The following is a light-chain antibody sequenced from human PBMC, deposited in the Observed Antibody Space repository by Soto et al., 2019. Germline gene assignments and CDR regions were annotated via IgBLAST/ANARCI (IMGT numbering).Light chain of an antibody. Sequence: QSALTQPPSASGSLGQSVTISCTGTSSDVGGYNYVSWHQQHPGKAPKVMIYEVTKRPPGVPDRFSGSKSGNTASLTVSGLQAEDEGDDYCSSFAGGGNPVLLGGGTKLTVL. J-gene: IGLJ2*01. CDR1: SSDVGGYNY. CDR2: EVT. V-gene: IGLV2-8*01. CDR3: SSFAGGGNPVL.